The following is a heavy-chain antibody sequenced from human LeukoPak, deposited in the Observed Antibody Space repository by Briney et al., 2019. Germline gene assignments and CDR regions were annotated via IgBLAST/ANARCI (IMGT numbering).Heavy chain of an antibody. CDR3: ARVEAAAGPYNWFDP. D-gene: IGHD6-13*01. Sequence: PGGSLRLSCAASGFTFDDYAMHWVRQAPGKGLEWVSGISWNSGSIGYADSVKGRFTISRDNAKNSLYLQMNSLRAEDTAVYYCARVEAAAGPYNWFDPWGQGTLVTVSS. CDR1: GFTFDDYA. CDR2: ISWNSGSI. J-gene: IGHJ5*02. V-gene: IGHV3-9*01.